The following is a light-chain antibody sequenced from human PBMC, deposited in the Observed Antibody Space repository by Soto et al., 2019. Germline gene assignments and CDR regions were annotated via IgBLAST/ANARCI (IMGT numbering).Light chain of an antibody. V-gene: IGKV1-27*01. Sequence: DIQMTQSPSSLSASAGDRATITCRASQGISNYLAWYQQKPGKVPILLIYAASTMQSGVPSRFSGSGSGTDFTLTISSLQPEDVATYYCQKYNSAPWTFGQGTKVEIK. J-gene: IGKJ1*01. CDR1: QGISNY. CDR3: QKYNSAPWT. CDR2: AAS.